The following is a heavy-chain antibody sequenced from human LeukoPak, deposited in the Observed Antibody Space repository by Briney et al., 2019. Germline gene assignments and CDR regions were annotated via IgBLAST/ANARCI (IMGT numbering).Heavy chain of an antibody. CDR2: INHSGST. D-gene: IGHD6-6*01. V-gene: IGHV4-34*01. CDR3: ARMYSSSSRRGFDP. J-gene: IGHJ5*02. Sequence: SETLSLTRAVYGGSFSGYYWSWIRQPPGKGLEWIGEINHSGSTNYNPSLKSRVTISVDTSKNQFSLKLSSVTAADTAVYYCARMYSSSSRRGFDPWGQGTLVTVSS. CDR1: GGSFSGYY.